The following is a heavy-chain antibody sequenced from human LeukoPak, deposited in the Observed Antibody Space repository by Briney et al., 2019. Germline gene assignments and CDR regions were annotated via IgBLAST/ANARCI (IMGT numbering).Heavy chain of an antibody. J-gene: IGHJ2*01. CDR1: GGSISSYY. V-gene: IGHV4-4*07. CDR3: ARASGYNYGNTYWYFDL. Sequence: PSETLSLTCTVSGGSISSYYWSWIRQPAGKGLEWIGRNYTSGSTNYNPSLKSRVTMSVDTSNNQFSLRFISVTAADTAVYYCARASGYNYGNTYWYFDLWGRGTLVTVSS. D-gene: IGHD5-18*01. CDR2: NYTSGST.